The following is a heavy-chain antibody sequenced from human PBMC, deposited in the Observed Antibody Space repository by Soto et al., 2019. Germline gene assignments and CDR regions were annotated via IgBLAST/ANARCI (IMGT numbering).Heavy chain of an antibody. CDR1: GGSISSSGYY. CDR2: IYYSGNT. Sequence: SETVSLTCXVSGGSISSSGYYWGWIRQPPGKGLEWIGTIYYSGNTYYNPSLKSRVTISVDTSKNQFSLNLSSVTAADTAVYYCTCMDVWGQGTTVTVS. CDR3: TCMDV. J-gene: IGHJ6*02. V-gene: IGHV4-39*01.